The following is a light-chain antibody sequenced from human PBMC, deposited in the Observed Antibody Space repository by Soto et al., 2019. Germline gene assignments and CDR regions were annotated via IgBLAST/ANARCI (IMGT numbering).Light chain of an antibody. CDR1: QNVGSN. Sequence: EIVMTQSPATLSVSPGERITISCRASQNVGSNLAWYQQTPGQAPSLLIYTTSSRAAGVPARFSGSGSGTEFTLTIDSLQSEDFVLYYCQQYNSWPRTFGQGTTGDIK. V-gene: IGKV3-15*01. CDR2: TTS. CDR3: QQYNSWPRT. J-gene: IGKJ1*01.